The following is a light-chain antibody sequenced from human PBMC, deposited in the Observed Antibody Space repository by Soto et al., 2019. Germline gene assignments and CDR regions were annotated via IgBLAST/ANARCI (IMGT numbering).Light chain of an antibody. CDR2: DVT. J-gene: IGLJ2*01. Sequence: QSVLTQPASVSGSPGQSITISCTGSSSDVGGYNYVSWYQQHPGKAPKLMIYDVTYRPSGVSNRFSGSKSGSTASLTISGLQAEDEADYYCSSYTRRSSDVVFGGGTKVTVL. CDR1: SSDVGGYNY. V-gene: IGLV2-14*03. CDR3: SSYTRRSSDVV.